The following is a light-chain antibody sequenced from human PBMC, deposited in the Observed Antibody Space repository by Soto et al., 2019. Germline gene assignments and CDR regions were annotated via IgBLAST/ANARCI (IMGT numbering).Light chain of an antibody. Sequence: QSALTQPASGSGSPGQSITISCTGTSSDVGSYNLVSWYQQHPGKAPKLWIYEGSKRPSGVSNRFSGCKSGNTASLKSSVLQSADSADYYCCSYAGGSTSDVVFGGGTKLTVL. CDR3: CSYAGGSTSDVV. CDR2: EGS. J-gene: IGLJ2*01. V-gene: IGLV2-23*01. CDR1: SSDVGSYNL.